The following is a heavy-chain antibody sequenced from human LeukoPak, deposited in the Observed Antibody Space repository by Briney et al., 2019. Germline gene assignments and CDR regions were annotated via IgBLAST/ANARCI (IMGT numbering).Heavy chain of an antibody. V-gene: IGHV1-46*01. CDR2: INPSGGST. Sequence: ASVKVSCKASGYTFPSYFMHWVRQAPGQGLEWMGIINPSGGSTSYAQKFQGRVTMTRDTSTSTVYMELSSLRSEDTAVYYCAREFSENARTYYFDYWGQGTLVTVSS. J-gene: IGHJ4*02. CDR1: GYTFPSYF. CDR3: AREFSENARTYYFDY. D-gene: IGHD1-1*01.